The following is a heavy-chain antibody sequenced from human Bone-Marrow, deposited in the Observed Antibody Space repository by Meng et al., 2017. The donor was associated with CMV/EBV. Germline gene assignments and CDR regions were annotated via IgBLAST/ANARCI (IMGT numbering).Heavy chain of an antibody. J-gene: IGHJ6*02. CDR2: IYSGGSST. V-gene: IGHV3-23*03. CDR3: AKGRGYCSSTSCYIYGHGYGMDV. D-gene: IGHD2-2*02. CDR1: GFTFSSYA. Sequence: GESLKISCAASGFTFSSYAMSWVRQAPGKGLEWVSVIYSGGSSTYYADSVKGRFTISRDNSKNTLYLQMNSLRAEDTAVYYCAKGRGYCSSTSCYIYGHGYGMDVWGQGTTVTVSS.